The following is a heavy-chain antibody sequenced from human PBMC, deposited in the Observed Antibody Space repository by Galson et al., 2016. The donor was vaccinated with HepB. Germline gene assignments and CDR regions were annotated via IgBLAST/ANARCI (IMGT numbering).Heavy chain of an antibody. CDR3: ARWDSTGWYRFDS. CDR1: GGSISTYY. CDR2: IYYSGST. D-gene: IGHD6-19*01. V-gene: IGHV4-59*01. J-gene: IGHJ4*02. Sequence: SETLSLTCTVSGGSISTYYWHWIRQPPGKGLEWIGYIYYSGSTNSNPSLKSRVTISVDTSKNQFSLKLSSVTAADTAVYFCARWDSTGWYRFDSWCQGTLVTVSS.